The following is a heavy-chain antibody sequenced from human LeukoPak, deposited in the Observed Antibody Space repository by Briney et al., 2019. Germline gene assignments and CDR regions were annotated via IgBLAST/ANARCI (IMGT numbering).Heavy chain of an antibody. D-gene: IGHD6-19*01. J-gene: IGHJ5*02. CDR3: ARDYSSGWGNWFDP. CDR1: GGTFSSYA. V-gene: IGHV1-69*06. Sequence: SVKVSCKASGGTFSSYAISWVRQAPGQGLEWMGGIIPIFGTANYAQKFQGRVTITADKSTSTAHMELSSLRSEDTAVYYCARDYSSGWGNWFDPWGQGTLVTVSS. CDR2: IIPIFGTA.